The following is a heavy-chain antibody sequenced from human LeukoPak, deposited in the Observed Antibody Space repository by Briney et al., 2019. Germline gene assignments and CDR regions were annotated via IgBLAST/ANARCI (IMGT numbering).Heavy chain of an antibody. Sequence: GGSLRPSCAASGFTFDDYGMSWVRQAPGKGLEWVSGINWNGGSTGYADSVKGRFTISRDNAKNSLYLQMNSLRAEDTALYYCAGMERIVGAGDAFDIWGQGTMVTVSS. D-gene: IGHD1-26*01. J-gene: IGHJ3*02. V-gene: IGHV3-20*04. CDR1: GFTFDDYG. CDR3: AGMERIVGAGDAFDI. CDR2: INWNGGST.